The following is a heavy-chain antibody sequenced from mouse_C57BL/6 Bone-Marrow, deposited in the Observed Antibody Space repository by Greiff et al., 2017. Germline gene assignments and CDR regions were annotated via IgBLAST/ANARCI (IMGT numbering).Heavy chain of an antibody. CDR2: IYPGSGST. J-gene: IGHJ2*01. CDR1: GYTFTSYW. Sequence: QVQLQQPGAELVKPGASVKMSCKASGYTFTSYWITWVKQRPGQGLEWIGDIYPGSGSTNYNEKFKSKATLTVDTSSSTAYMQLSSLTSEDSAVYYCARWGDYDGDFDYWGQGTTLTVSS. D-gene: IGHD2-4*01. CDR3: ARWGDYDGDFDY. V-gene: IGHV1-55*01.